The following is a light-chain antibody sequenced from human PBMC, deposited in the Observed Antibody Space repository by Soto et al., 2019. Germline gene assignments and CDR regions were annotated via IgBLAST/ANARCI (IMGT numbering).Light chain of an antibody. CDR2: GNS. Sequence: QSVLTQPPSVSGAPGQRVTISCTGSSSNIGAGYDVKWYQQLPGTAPKLLIHGNSNRPSGVPDRFSGSKSGTSASLAITGLRAGDEVDYYCQSYDSSLGAVVFGGGTKLTVL. CDR1: SSNIGAGYD. J-gene: IGLJ2*01. CDR3: QSYDSSLGAVV. V-gene: IGLV1-40*01.